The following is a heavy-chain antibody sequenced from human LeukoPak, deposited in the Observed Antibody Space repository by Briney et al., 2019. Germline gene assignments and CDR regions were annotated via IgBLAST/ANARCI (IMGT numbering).Heavy chain of an antibody. Sequence: SETLSLTCAVYGGSFSGYYWSWIRQPPGKGLEWIGEINHSGSTNYNPSLKSRVTISVDTSKNHFSLKLSSVTAADTAVYYCARGLGGRRRDQYSSSWYEDRWFDPWGQGTLVTVSS. CDR3: ARGLGGRRRDQYSSSWYEDRWFDP. CDR2: INHSGST. CDR1: GGSFSGYY. J-gene: IGHJ5*02. D-gene: IGHD6-13*01. V-gene: IGHV4-34*01.